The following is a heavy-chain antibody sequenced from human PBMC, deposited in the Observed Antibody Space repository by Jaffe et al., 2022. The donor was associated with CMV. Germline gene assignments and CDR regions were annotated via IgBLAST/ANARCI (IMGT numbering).Heavy chain of an antibody. CDR2: INHSGST. Sequence: QVQLQQWGAGLLKPSETLSLTCAVYGGSFSGYYWSWIRQPPGKGLEWIGEINHSGSTNYNPSLKSRVTISVDTSKNQFSLKLSSVTAADTAVYYCARGGWTVTRRGWVYWGQGTLVTVSS. V-gene: IGHV4-34*01. CDR3: ARGGWTVTRRGWVY. CDR1: GGSFSGYY. D-gene: IGHD4-4*01. J-gene: IGHJ4*02.